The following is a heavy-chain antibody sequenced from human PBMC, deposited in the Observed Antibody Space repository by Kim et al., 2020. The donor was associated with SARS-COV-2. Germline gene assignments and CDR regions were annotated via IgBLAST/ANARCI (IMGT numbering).Heavy chain of an antibody. CDR1: GFTFSNFW. CDR2: INSDGSST. V-gene: IGHV3-74*01. D-gene: IGHD4-4*01. J-gene: IGHJ4*02. Sequence: GGSLRLSCAASGFTFSNFWMHWVRQAPGKGLGWVSSINSDGSSTTYADSVKGRFTISRDNAKNRLYLQMDSLRAEDTAVYYCARLPPEQSVLDSDYWGQG. CDR3: ARLPPEQSVLDSDY.